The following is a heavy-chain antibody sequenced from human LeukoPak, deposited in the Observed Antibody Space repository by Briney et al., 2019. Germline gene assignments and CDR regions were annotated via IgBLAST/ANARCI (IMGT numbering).Heavy chain of an antibody. D-gene: IGHD2-2*01. CDR3: ARDAPHVYCSSTSCFYGMDV. CDR2: IKQDGSEK. CDR1: GFTFSSYW. Sequence: GGSLRLSCAASGFTFSSYWMSWVRQAPGKGLEWVANIKQDGSEKYYVDSVKGRFTISRDNAKNTLYLQMNSLRAEDTAVYYCARDAPHVYCSSTSCFYGMDVWGQGTTVTVSS. J-gene: IGHJ6*02. V-gene: IGHV3-7*01.